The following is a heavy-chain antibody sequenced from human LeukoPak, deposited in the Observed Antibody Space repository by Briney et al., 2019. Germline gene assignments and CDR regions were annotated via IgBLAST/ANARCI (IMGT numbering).Heavy chain of an antibody. J-gene: IGHJ3*02. CDR1: GYTFSDNY. D-gene: IGHD2-21*02. Sequence: GASVKVSCKASGYTFSDNYIHWVRQAPGQGLEWMGWINPHSGGTNYGENFQGRVTLTRDTSISTAYMDLSSLISDDTAVYYCAREFMRVTACDIWGQGTMVTVSS. CDR3: AREFMRVTACDI. CDR2: INPHSGGT. V-gene: IGHV1-2*02.